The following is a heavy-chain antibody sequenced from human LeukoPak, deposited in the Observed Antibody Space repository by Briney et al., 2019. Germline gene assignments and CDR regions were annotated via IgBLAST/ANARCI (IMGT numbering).Heavy chain of an antibody. CDR1: GFTFSSYA. V-gene: IGHV3-23*01. D-gene: IGHD4-17*01. CDR2: ISGSGGST. CDR3: ARDYDYGDYWGY. Sequence: GGSLRLSCAASGFTFSSYAMSWVRQAPGKGLEWVSAISGSGGSTYYADSVKGRFTISRDNAKNTLYLQMNSLRAEDTAVYYCARDYDYGDYWGYWGQGTLVTVSS. J-gene: IGHJ4*02.